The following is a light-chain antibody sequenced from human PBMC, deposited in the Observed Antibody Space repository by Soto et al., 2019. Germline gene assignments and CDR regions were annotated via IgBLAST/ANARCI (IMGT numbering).Light chain of an antibody. CDR3: QQYGSSPIT. V-gene: IGKV3-20*01. J-gene: IGKJ5*01. CDR1: QSVSSNS. CDR2: GAS. Sequence: ESVLTPSTGTLSLSPGERATLSCRASQSVSSNSLAWSQQKPGQAPRLLIYGASSRATGIPDRFSGSGSATDFTLTISRLEPEDFAVYYCQQYGSSPITFGQGTRLEIK.